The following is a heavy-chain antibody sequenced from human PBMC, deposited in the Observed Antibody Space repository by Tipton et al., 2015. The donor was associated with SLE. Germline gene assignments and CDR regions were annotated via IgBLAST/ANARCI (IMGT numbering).Heavy chain of an antibody. V-gene: IGHV4-38-2*02. D-gene: IGHD3-3*01. CDR2: IYHNGST. CDR1: GYSINSGYY. J-gene: IGHJ3*02. CDR3: ARGFLEWLFDDAFDI. Sequence: TLSLTCIVSGYSINSGYYWGWIRQPPGKGLEWIGIIYHNGSTSYIPSLKSRVTTSVDTSKSQFSLKLSSVTAADTAVHYCARGFLEWLFDDAFDIWGQGTMVTVSS.